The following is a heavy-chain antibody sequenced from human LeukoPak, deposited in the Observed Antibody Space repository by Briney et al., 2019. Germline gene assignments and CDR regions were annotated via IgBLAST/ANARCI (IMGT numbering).Heavy chain of an antibody. Sequence: RPSETLSLTCAVSGSSISSHYWSWVRQPAGKRLEWIGRFYGNGNTKYNPSLKSRVIMSVDTSKNQFSLTLTSVTAADTAVYYCVRVMTWCTDTDCYGDWFDSWGQGALVTVSS. CDR1: GSSISSHY. J-gene: IGHJ5*01. D-gene: IGHD2-21*02. CDR3: VRVMTWCTDTDCYGDWFDS. V-gene: IGHV4-4*07. CDR2: FYGNGNT.